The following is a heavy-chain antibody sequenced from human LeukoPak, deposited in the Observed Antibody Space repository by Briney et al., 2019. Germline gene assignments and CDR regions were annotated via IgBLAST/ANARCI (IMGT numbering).Heavy chain of an antibody. J-gene: IGHJ5*02. D-gene: IGHD6-13*01. CDR1: GGSISSYY. CDR3: ARNLAAAGKGYWFDP. Sequence: SETLSLTCTVSGGSISSYYWSWIRQPPGKGLEWIGYIYYSGSTNYNPSLKSRVTISVDTSKNQFSLKLSSVTAAGTAVYYCARNLAAAGKGYWFDPWGQGTLVTVSS. CDR2: IYYSGST. V-gene: IGHV4-59*08.